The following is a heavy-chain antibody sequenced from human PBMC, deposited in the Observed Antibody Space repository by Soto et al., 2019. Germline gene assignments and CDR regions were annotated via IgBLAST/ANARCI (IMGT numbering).Heavy chain of an antibody. CDR1: GGSINTYY. CDR2: VYTTGST. CDR3: ARNFNFIFDGFADMRWKFEP. Sequence: SETLSLTCTVTGGSINTYYWSWIRQSAGKGLEWIGRVYTTGSTNYNPSPKSRVTISVDTSRNQFSLSLRTVTTADTAVFYCARNFNFIFDGFADMRWKFEPCGEGTLVTVSS. D-gene: IGHD3-3*02. V-gene: IGHV4-4*07. J-gene: IGHJ5*02.